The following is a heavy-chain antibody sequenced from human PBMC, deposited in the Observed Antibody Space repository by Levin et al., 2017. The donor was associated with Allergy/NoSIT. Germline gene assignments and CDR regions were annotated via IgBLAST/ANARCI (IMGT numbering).Heavy chain of an antibody. CDR1: GGSFSGYY. V-gene: IGHV4-34*01. D-gene: IGHD6-19*01. Sequence: SQTLSLTCAVYGGSFSGYYWSWIRQPPGKGLEWIGEINHSGSTNYNPSLKSRVTISVDTSKNQFSLKLSSVTAADTAVYYCARIPATRIAVAGMRIYEVGYFQHWGQGTLVTVSS. CDR2: INHSGST. J-gene: IGHJ1*01. CDR3: ARIPATRIAVAGMRIYEVGYFQH.